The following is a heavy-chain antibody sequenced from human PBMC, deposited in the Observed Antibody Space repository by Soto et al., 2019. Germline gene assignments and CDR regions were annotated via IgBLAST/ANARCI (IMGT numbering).Heavy chain of an antibody. CDR3: VKGAWIDY. D-gene: IGHD1-1*01. CDR1: GGTFGDFV. CDR2: IRGVAGST. V-gene: IGHV3-23*01. Sequence: PVGSLRAWWAAAGGTFGDFVMPWVRQAPGKGLEWVSLIRGVAGSTHYPDSVKGRFTISKDTSNNVLYLEMNSLRADDTAVYFCVKGAWIDYWGQGNMVTVSS. J-gene: IGHJ4*02.